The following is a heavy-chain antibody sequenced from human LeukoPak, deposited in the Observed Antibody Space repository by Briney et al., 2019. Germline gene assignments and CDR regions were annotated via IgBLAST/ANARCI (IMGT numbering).Heavy chain of an antibody. V-gene: IGHV4-30-2*01. CDR1: GGSISSGGYS. Sequence: PSETLSLTCAVSGGSISSGGYSWSWIRQPPGKGLEWIGYIYHSGSTYYNPSLKSRVTISVDRSKNQFSLKLSSVTAADTAVYYCARGAVRGVRPYYYYYGMDVWGQGTTVTVSS. CDR2: IYHSGST. CDR3: ARGAVRGVRPYYYYYGMDV. D-gene: IGHD3-10*01. J-gene: IGHJ6*02.